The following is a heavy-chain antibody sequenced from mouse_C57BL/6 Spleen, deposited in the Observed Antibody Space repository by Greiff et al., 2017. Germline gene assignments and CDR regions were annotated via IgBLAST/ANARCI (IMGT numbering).Heavy chain of an antibody. D-gene: IGHD1-1*01. J-gene: IGHJ3*01. CDR2: FYPGSGSI. CDR1: GYTFTEYT. Sequence: VQLVESGAELVKPGASVKLSCKASGYTFTEYTIHWVKQRSGQGLEWIGWFYPGSGSIKYNEKFKDKATLTADKSSSTVYMELSRLTSEDSAVYFCARHEKSPHYGSSYAWFAYWGQGTLVTVSA. CDR3: ARHEKSPHYGSSYAWFAY. V-gene: IGHV1-62-2*01.